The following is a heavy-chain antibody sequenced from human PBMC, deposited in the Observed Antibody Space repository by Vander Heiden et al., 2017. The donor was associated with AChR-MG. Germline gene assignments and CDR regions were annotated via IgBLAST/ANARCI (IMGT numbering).Heavy chain of an antibody. CDR1: GGAISRGGYY. V-gene: IGHV4-31*03. J-gene: IGHJ5*02. CDR3: ARDSSGRGKTFDP. Sequence: QVQLQESGPGLVKPSQTLSLTCTVSGGAISRGGYYWSWIRQHPGKCLEWIGYIYYSGSTYYTPSLKSRVTISVDTSKNQFSLKLSSVTAADTAVYYCARDSSGRGKTFDPWGQGPLVTVSS. D-gene: IGHD3-10*01. CDR2: IYYSGST.